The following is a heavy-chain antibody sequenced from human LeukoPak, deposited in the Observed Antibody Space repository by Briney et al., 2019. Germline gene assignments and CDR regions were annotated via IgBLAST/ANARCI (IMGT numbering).Heavy chain of an antibody. D-gene: IGHD2-8*01. CDR3: AKEYTNAMDYFDY. V-gene: IGHV3-30*18. CDR2: KSYDGRKQ. J-gene: IGHJ4*02. Sequence: SLRXSCXASGFTFSSHGMHWVRQAPGKGLEWVAVKSYDGRKQYYADSVKGRFTISRDNSKNTLYLQMNSLRAEDTAVYYCAKEYTNAMDYFDYWGQGALVTVSS. CDR1: GFTFSSHG.